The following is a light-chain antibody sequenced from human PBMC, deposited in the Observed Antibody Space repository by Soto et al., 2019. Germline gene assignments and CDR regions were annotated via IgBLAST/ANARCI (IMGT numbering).Light chain of an antibody. CDR3: TSFAGSDKLI. Sequence: QSALTQPPSASGSPGQSATISCTGAGSDIGAYNFVSWYQQYPGKAPKLMIYEVYKRPSGVPDRFSGSKSGNTASLTVSGLQPEDEADYYCTSFAGSDKLIFGGGTKLTVL. CDR1: GSDIGAYNF. V-gene: IGLV2-8*01. CDR2: EVY. J-gene: IGLJ2*01.